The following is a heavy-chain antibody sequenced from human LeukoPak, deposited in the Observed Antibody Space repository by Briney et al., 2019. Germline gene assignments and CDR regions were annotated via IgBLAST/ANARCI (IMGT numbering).Heavy chain of an antibody. CDR1: GDSIRTYY. V-gene: IGHV4-59*08. CDR3: ARVNIAVAGDASDV. D-gene: IGHD6-19*01. CDR2: INFSGST. Sequence: PSETLSLTCTVSGDSIRTYYWSWIRQPPGKGLEWIGYINFSGSTKYNPSLKSRVTILVDTSKNQFSLNLSSVTAADTAMYYCARVNIAVAGDASDVWGRGTMVTVSS. J-gene: IGHJ3*01.